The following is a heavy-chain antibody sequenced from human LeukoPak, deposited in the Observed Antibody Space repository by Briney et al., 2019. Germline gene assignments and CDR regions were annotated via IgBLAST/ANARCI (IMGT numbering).Heavy chain of an antibody. V-gene: IGHV3-30*02. CDR1: GFTFSSYG. D-gene: IGHD3-22*01. Sequence: HPGGSLRLSCAASGFTFSSYGMHWVRQAPGKGLEWVAFIRYDGSNKYYADSVKGRFTISRDNSKNTLYLQMNSLRAEDTAVYYCAKDRTYGPYDSSALGYMDVWGKGTTVTVSS. CDR2: IRYDGSNK. J-gene: IGHJ6*03. CDR3: AKDRTYGPYDSSALGYMDV.